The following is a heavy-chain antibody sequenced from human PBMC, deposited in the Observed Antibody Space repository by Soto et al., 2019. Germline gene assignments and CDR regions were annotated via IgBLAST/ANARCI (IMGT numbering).Heavy chain of an antibody. CDR1: VFTFGDYA. V-gene: IGHV3-49*04. Sequence: SLRLSCTSSVFTFGDYAMSWVRHAPGKGLEWVGFIRSKAYGGTTEYAASVKGRFTISRDDSKSIAYLQMNSLKTEDTAVYYCTRDYSSGYYYYGMEVWGQGTTVIVSS. CDR3: TRDYSSGYYYYGMEV. J-gene: IGHJ6*01. CDR2: IRSKAYGGTT. D-gene: IGHD6-19*01.